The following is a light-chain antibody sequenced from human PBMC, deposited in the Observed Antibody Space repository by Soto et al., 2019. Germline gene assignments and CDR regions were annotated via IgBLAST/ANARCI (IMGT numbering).Light chain of an antibody. CDR1: QGIGYN. V-gene: IGKV1-27*01. Sequence: DIQMTQSPTSLSASVGDRVTITCRASQGIGYNLAWYQQKPGKVPKVLIYTASTLHSGVPSRFSGSGSGTEFTLTINILQPEDVATYFCQKYDSVPWSFGQGTRVEI. J-gene: IGKJ1*01. CDR3: QKYDSVPWS. CDR2: TAS.